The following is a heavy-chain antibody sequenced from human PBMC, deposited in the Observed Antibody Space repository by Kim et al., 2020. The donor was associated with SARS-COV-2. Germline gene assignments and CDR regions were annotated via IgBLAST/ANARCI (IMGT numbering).Heavy chain of an antibody. J-gene: IGHJ4*01. D-gene: IGHD3-9*01. CDR3: AREYYDILTGYYPYYFDY. CDR1: GGSISSYY. V-gene: IGHV4-59*13. Sequence: SETLSLTCTVSGGSISSYYWSWIRQPPGKGLEWIGYIYYSGSTNYNPSLKSRVTISVDTSKNQFSLKLSSVTAADTAVYYRAREYYDILTGYYPYYFDY. CDR2: IYYSGST.